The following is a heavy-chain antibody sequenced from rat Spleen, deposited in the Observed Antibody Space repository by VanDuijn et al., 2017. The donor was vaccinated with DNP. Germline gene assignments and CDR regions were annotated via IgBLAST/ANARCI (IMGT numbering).Heavy chain of an antibody. CDR2: ISPSGGST. J-gene: IGHJ2*01. CDR3: ARPPGHY. V-gene: IGHV5-25*01. CDR1: GFTFSNYD. Sequence: EVQLVESGGGLVQPGRSLKLSCAASGFTFSNYDMAWVRQAPTKGLEWVASISPSGGSTYYRDSVKGRFTVSRDNAKSSLYLQMDSLRSEDTATYYCARPPGHYWGQGVMVTVSS.